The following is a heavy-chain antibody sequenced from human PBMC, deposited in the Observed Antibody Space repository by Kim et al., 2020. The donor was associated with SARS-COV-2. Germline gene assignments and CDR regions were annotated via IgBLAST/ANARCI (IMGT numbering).Heavy chain of an antibody. J-gene: IGHJ4*02. CDR3: ARGGRDFWSKYYFDY. CDR1: GGSISSYY. D-gene: IGHD3-3*01. V-gene: IGHV4-59*08. CDR2: IYYSGST. Sequence: SETLSLTCTVSGGSISSYYWSWIRQPPGKGLEWIGYIYYSGSTNYNPSLKSRVTISVDTSKNQFSLKLSSVTAADTAVYYCARGGRDFWSKYYFDYWGQGTLVTVSS.